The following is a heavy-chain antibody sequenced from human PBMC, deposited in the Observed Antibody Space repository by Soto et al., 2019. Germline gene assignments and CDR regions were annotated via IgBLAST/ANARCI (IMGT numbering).Heavy chain of an antibody. J-gene: IGHJ4*02. CDR1: GFTVSSIY. CDR3: ARVIVRTSDSDRSGYYFNY. Sequence: EVQLVESGGGLVQPGGSLRLSCAASGFTVSSIYMSWVRQAPGKGLEWVSVIYSGDSTYYADSVKGRFTISRDNSKNTLSLQINSLRAEDTDVYYCARVIVRTSDSDRSGYYFNYWGQGTLVTVSS. D-gene: IGHD3-22*01. V-gene: IGHV3-66*01. CDR2: IYSGDST.